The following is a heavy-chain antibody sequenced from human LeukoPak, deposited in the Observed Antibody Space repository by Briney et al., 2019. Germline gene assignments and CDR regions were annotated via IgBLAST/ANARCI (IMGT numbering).Heavy chain of an antibody. CDR2: IYTRGST. CDR1: GGSISSGSYY. J-gene: IGHJ4*02. Sequence: ASQTLSLTCTVSGGSISSGSYYRSWIRQPAGKGLEWIGRIYTRGSTNYNPSLKSRVTISVDTSKNQFSLKLSSVTAADTAVYYCARHADYSGSYYFDYWGQGTLVTVSS. D-gene: IGHD1-26*01. V-gene: IGHV4-61*02. CDR3: ARHADYSGSYYFDY.